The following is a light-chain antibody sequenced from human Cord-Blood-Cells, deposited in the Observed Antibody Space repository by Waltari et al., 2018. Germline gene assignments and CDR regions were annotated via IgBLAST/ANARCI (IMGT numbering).Light chain of an antibody. Sequence: DIQMTQSPSSLSASVGDRATTTCRASPSISSYLNWYQQKPGKAPKLPIYAASSLQSGVPSGFSGSGSGTDFTLTISSLQPEDFATYYCQQSYSAPRTFGQGTKLEIK. CDR2: AAS. CDR3: QQSYSAPRT. V-gene: IGKV1-39*01. J-gene: IGKJ2*02. CDR1: PSISSY.